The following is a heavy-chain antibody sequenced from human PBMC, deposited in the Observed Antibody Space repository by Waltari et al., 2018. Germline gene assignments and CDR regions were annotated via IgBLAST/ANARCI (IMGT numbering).Heavy chain of an antibody. CDR1: GFTVSSNY. D-gene: IGHD3-10*01. V-gene: IGHV3-66*02. Sequence: EVQLVASGGGLVQPGGSLRLSCAASGFTVSSNYLICVRPSPGKGLEWVSLIYIDGTTHYADSVKGRFTISRDNSKNTLYLQMNSLRDEDTAVYYCARAGSGSYVWAFDIWGQGTMVTVSS. CDR2: IYIDGTT. J-gene: IGHJ3*02. CDR3: ARAGSGSYVWAFDI.